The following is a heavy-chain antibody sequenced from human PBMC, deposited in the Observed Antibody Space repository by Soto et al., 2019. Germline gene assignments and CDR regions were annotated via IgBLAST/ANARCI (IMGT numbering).Heavy chain of an antibody. Sequence: SETLSLTCAVYGGSFSGYYWSWIRQPPGKGLDWIGEINHSGSTNYNPSLKSRVTISVDTSKNQFSLKLSSVTAADTAVYYCARTRYYYDSSGYSRDYYFDYWGQGTLVTVSS. CDR2: INHSGST. D-gene: IGHD3-22*01. V-gene: IGHV4-34*01. CDR1: GGSFSGYY. J-gene: IGHJ4*02. CDR3: ARTRYYYDSSGYSRDYYFDY.